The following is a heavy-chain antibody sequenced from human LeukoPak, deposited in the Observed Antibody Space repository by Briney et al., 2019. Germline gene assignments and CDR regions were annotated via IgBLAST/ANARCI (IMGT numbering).Heavy chain of an antibody. CDR2: IKSKTDGGSA. CDR1: GFIFDTYA. CDR3: TTQGTSGTGRVDY. V-gene: IGHV3-15*01. Sequence: GGSLRLSCVASGFIFDTYAMNWVRQAPGKGLEWVGRIKSKTDGGSADYAAPVKGRFTISRDDSKNTLYLQMNSLKTEDTAVYYCTTQGTSGTGRVDYWGQGTLVTVSS. J-gene: IGHJ4*02. D-gene: IGHD1/OR15-1a*01.